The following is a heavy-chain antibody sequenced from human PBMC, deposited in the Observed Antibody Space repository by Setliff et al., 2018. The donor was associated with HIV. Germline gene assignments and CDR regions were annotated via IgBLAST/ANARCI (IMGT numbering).Heavy chain of an antibody. CDR3: ARESPYDTSGYYFGAFDS. Sequence: GGSLRLSCAASGFTFSYYGMHWVRKAPGKGLEWVSYIRSSSRTIYYSDSVKGRFTISRDNAKNSLYPQMNSLRAEDTAVYYCARESPYDTSGYYFGAFDSWGQGTMVTVSS. D-gene: IGHD3-22*01. J-gene: IGHJ3*02. V-gene: IGHV3-48*04. CDR1: GFTFSYYG. CDR2: IRSSSRTI.